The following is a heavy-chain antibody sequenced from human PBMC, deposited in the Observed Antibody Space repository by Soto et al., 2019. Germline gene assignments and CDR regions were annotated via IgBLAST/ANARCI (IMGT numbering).Heavy chain of an antibody. Sequence: TLVNPTQTLALTCSFSGFSLRSTGMCLSWIRRPPGKALEWLAYIDWDDDKYYNTFLKARLTISKDTSKNQVVLTMTNMDPVDTATYYCARLTPSGFFYYAMDVWGQGTTVTVSS. J-gene: IGHJ6*02. D-gene: IGHD3-9*01. CDR3: ARLTPSGFFYYAMDV. CDR1: GFSLRSTGMC. CDR2: IDWDDDK. V-gene: IGHV2-70*01.